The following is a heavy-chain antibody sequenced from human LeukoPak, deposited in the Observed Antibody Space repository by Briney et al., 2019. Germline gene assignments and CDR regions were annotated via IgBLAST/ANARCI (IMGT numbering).Heavy chain of an antibody. Sequence: PSETLSLTCTVSGGSISSYYWSWIRQPPGKGLEWIGYIYYSGSTNYNPSLKSRVTILVDTSKNQFSLKLSSVTAADTAVYYCARDRGWSGYYSDWGQGTLVTVSS. J-gene: IGHJ4*02. D-gene: IGHD3-3*01. V-gene: IGHV4-59*01. CDR1: GGSISSYY. CDR3: ARDRGWSGYYSD. CDR2: IYYSGST.